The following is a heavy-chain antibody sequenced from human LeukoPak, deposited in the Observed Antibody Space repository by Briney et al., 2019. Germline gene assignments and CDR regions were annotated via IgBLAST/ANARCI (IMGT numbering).Heavy chain of an antibody. CDR1: GFTVSSNY. D-gene: IGHD3/OR15-3a*01. Sequence: GGSLRLSCAASGFTVSSNYMTWVRQAPGKGLEWVSVIYSGGSTYYADSVKGRFTISRDNSKNTVYLQIKSLRAEDTAVYYCARDVVGPNRWVYGMDVWGQGTTVTVSS. J-gene: IGHJ6*02. V-gene: IGHV3-53*01. CDR3: ARDVVGPNRWVYGMDV. CDR2: IYSGGST.